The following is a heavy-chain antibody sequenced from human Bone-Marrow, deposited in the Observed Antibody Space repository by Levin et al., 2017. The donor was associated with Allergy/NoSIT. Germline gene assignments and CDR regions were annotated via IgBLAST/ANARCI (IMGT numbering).Heavy chain of an antibody. CDR3: ARDFYLGYCSGGSCYYIDH. D-gene: IGHD2-15*01. V-gene: IGHV3-21*01. CDR1: GFTFNDYT. J-gene: IGHJ4*02. Sequence: GGSLRLSCAASGFTFNDYTMNWVRQAPGKGLEWVSSISSSSSYIYYADSVKGRFTISRDNAKNSLYLQMNSLRAEDTAVYFCARDFYLGYCSGGSCYYIDHWGQGTLVTVSS. CDR2: ISSSSSYI.